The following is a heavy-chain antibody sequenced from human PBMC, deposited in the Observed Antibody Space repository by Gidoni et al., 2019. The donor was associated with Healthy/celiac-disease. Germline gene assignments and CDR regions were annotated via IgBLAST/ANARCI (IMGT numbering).Heavy chain of an antibody. CDR3: ASFSSGWYGGDY. CDR1: GLTFSSYW. J-gene: IGHJ4*02. D-gene: IGHD6-19*01. Sequence: EVQLVESGGGLVQPGGSLRLSCAASGLTFSSYWMQVVRQAPGKGLVWVSRINSDGRSTSYADSVKCRFTISRDNAKNTLYLQMNSLRAEDTAVYYCASFSSGWYGGDYWGQGTMVTVSS. CDR2: INSDGRST. V-gene: IGHV3-74*01.